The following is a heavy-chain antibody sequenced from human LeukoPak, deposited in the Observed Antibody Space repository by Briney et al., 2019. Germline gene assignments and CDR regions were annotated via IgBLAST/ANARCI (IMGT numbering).Heavy chain of an antibody. J-gene: IGHJ4*02. D-gene: IGHD5-12*01. CDR2: INAENGDT. Sequence: ASVKVSCKASGYRFTGYNIDWVRQAPGQRPEWMGRINAENGDTKYSQKFQGRVTITRDTFASTSYMELSSLRSEDTAVYYCARGSGYTGYDPFDYWGQGTLVTVSS. V-gene: IGHV1-3*01. CDR3: ARGSGYTGYDPFDY. CDR1: GYRFTGYN.